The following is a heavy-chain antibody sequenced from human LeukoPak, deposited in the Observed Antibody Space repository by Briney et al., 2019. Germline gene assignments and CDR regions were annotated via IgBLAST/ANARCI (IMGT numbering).Heavy chain of an antibody. V-gene: IGHV3-48*02. CDR3: ARDRAAPTWFFDL. CDR2: ISADSNTI. CDR1: GFTFSRYA. J-gene: IGHJ2*01. Sequence: GGSLRLSCAASGFTFSRYAMHRVRQAPGEGLEWLSYISADSNTIYYADSVKGRFTISRDNAKTSLYLQMNTLRDEDTAVYYCARDRAAPTWFFDLWGRGTLVLVSS. D-gene: IGHD2-15*01.